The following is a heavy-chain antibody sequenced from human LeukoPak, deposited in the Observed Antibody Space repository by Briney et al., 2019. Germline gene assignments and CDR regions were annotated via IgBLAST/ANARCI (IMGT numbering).Heavy chain of an antibody. J-gene: IGHJ3*02. V-gene: IGHV1-18*01. CDR1: GYTFTSYG. CDR2: ISAYNGNT. Sequence: ASVKVSCKASGYTFTSYGISWVRQAPGQGLEWMGWISAYNGNTNCAQKLQGRVTMTTDTSTSTAYMELRSLRSDDTAVYYCARSITIFGVVKRSDAFDIWGQGTMVTVSS. D-gene: IGHD3-3*01. CDR3: ARSITIFGVVKRSDAFDI.